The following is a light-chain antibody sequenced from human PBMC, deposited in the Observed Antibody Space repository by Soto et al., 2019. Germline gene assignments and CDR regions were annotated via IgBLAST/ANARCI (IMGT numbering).Light chain of an antibody. Sequence: EIVLTQSPDTLSLSPGERATLSCRASQSVSSSYLAWYQQKPGQAPRLLIYGASSRATGIPDRFSGSGSGTDFTLTISRLEPEDFAVYYCQQFVSSLYTFGQGTKLEIK. J-gene: IGKJ2*01. CDR2: GAS. CDR1: QSVSSSY. V-gene: IGKV3-20*01. CDR3: QQFVSSLYT.